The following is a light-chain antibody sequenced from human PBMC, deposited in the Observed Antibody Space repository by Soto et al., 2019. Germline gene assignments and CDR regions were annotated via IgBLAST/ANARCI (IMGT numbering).Light chain of an antibody. Sequence: EIVLTQSPATLSLSPGERATLSCRASQSVSSYLAWYQQKPGQAPRLLIYDASNRATGIPARFSGSGSGTAFTLTISSLEPDDFAVYYCKQRSNWPLTFGGGTKVEIK. CDR2: DAS. V-gene: IGKV3-11*01. CDR3: KQRSNWPLT. J-gene: IGKJ4*01. CDR1: QSVSSY.